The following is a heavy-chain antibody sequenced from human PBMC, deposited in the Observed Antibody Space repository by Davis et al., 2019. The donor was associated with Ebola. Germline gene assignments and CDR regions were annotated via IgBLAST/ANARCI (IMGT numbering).Heavy chain of an antibody. CDR2: ISWKSDSI. V-gene: IGHV3-9*01. CDR3: AKPLEAYYYYYYMDV. J-gene: IGHJ6*03. Sequence: SLKISCAASGFTFDDYAMHWVRQAPGKGLEWVSSISWKSDSIAYADSVKGRFTISRDNSKNTLYLQMNSLRAEDTAVYYCAKPLEAYYYYYYMDVWGKGTTVTVSS. CDR1: GFTFDDYA.